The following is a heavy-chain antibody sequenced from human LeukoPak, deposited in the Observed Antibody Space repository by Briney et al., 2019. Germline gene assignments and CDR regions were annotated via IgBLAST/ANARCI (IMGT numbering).Heavy chain of an antibody. Sequence: KTSETLSLTCTVSGGSISTYYWSWIRQPPGKGLEWIGEINHSGSTNYNPSLKSRVTISADTSKNQFSLKLSSVTAADTAVYYCARRQKGCSGGSCYHHWFDPWGQGTLVTVSS. D-gene: IGHD2-15*01. V-gene: IGHV4-34*01. CDR1: GGSISTYY. CDR2: INHSGST. J-gene: IGHJ5*02. CDR3: ARRQKGCSGGSCYHHWFDP.